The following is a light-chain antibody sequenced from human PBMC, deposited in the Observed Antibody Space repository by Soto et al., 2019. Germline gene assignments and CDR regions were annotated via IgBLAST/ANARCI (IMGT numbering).Light chain of an antibody. V-gene: IGKV1-33*01. CDR3: QHYHNLPFT. CDR2: DAA. J-gene: IGKJ3*01. CDR1: QDISNY. Sequence: DIQMTQSPSSLSASVGDRVTITCQASQDISNYLSWYQQKPGKAPKLLIYDAANLQTGVPSRFSGGGSGTHFALTISSLRPEDIATYYCQHYHNLPFTFGPGTKVDVK.